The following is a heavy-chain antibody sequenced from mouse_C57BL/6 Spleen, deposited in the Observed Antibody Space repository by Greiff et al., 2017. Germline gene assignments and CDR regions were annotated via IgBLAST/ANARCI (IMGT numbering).Heavy chain of an antibody. J-gene: IGHJ3*01. D-gene: IGHD1-1*01. CDR2: IDPETGGT. CDR3: TRHYYDSSTFAY. V-gene: IGHV1-15*01. Sequence: QVQLQQSGAELVRPGASVKLSCKASGYTITDYEMHWVKQRPEHGLEWIGAIDPETGGTAYTQKFKGKAILTADTSSSTAYMELRSLTSEDSAVYYCTRHYYDSSTFAYWGQGTLVTVSA. CDR1: GYTITDYE.